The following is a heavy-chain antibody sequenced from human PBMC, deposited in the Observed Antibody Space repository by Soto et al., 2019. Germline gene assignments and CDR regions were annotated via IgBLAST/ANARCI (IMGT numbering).Heavy chain of an antibody. J-gene: IGHJ4*02. Sequence: QLQLQESGPGLVKPSETLSLTCTVSGGSISSSSYYWGWIRQPPGKGLEWIGSIYYSGSTYYNPSLKSRVTIPVDTSKHQFSLKLSSVTAAATAVYYCARVMLATVTRFDYWGQGTLVTVSS. CDR1: GGSISSSSYY. V-gene: IGHV4-39*01. CDR2: IYYSGST. D-gene: IGHD4-4*01. CDR3: ARVMLATVTRFDY.